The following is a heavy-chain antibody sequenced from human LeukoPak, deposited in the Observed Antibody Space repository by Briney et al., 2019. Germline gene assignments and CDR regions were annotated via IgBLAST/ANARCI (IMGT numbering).Heavy chain of an antibody. Sequence: GGSLRLSCAGSGFTFSTYTMYWVRQAPGKGLEWVSSITSGSYIYYADSVRGRFTISRDNAKKSLYLQMNSLRAEDTAVYYCAREDEDPDYWGQGALVTVSS. CDR3: AREDEDPDY. CDR1: GFTFSTYT. V-gene: IGHV3-21*01. CDR2: ITSGSYI. D-gene: IGHD2-15*01. J-gene: IGHJ4*02.